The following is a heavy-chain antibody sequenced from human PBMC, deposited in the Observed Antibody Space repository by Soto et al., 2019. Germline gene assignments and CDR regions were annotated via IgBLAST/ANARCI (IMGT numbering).Heavy chain of an antibody. CDR3: ARGGQDFWSGPFDY. CDR2: IDNSGST. Sequence: SETLSLTCTVSGGSISNYFCNWIRQPAGKGLEWIGRIDNSGSTNYNPSLKSRITMSADTSRNQFSLKLNSVTAADTAIYYCARGGQDFWSGPFDYWGQGALVTVSS. V-gene: IGHV4-4*07. J-gene: IGHJ4*02. CDR1: GGSISNYF. D-gene: IGHD3-3*01.